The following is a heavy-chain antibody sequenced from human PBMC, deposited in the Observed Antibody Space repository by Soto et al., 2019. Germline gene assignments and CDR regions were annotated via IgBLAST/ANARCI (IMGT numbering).Heavy chain of an antibody. CDR1: GGSISSGPYY. J-gene: IGHJ4*02. CDR2: IFYSGST. CDR3: AREGYYSYSSGYSYRQYFFDY. D-gene: IGHD3-22*01. Sequence: SETLSLTCTVSGGSISSGPYYWSWIRQHPGKGLEWIGYIFYSGSTYYNPSLKSRVIISVDTSQNQFSLKLSSVTAADTAVYYCAREGYYSYSSGYSYRQYFFDYWGRGTLVT. V-gene: IGHV4-31*03.